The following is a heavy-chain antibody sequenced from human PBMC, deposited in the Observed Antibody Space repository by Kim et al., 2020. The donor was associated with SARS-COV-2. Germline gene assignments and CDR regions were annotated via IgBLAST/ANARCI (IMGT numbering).Heavy chain of an antibody. Sequence: AQECQGRVTITADESTSTAYMELSSRRAEDTAVYYCASRCSGGSCLGVDYWGQGTLVTVSS. J-gene: IGHJ4*02. V-gene: IGHV1-69*01. D-gene: IGHD2-15*01. CDR3: ASRCSGGSCLGVDY.